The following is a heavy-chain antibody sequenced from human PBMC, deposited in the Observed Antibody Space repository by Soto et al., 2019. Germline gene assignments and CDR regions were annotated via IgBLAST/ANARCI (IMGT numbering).Heavy chain of an antibody. D-gene: IGHD2-15*01. CDR2: INSDGSST. CDR3: ARVREGYCSGGSCYYNYFDY. Sequence: EVQLVESGGGLVQPGGSLRLSCAASGFTFSSYWMHWVRQAPGKGLVWVSRINSDGSSTSYADSVKGRFTISRDNAKNTLYLQMNSLRAEDTAVYYCARVREGYCSGGSCYYNYFDYWGQGTLVTVSS. J-gene: IGHJ4*02. V-gene: IGHV3-74*01. CDR1: GFTFSSYW.